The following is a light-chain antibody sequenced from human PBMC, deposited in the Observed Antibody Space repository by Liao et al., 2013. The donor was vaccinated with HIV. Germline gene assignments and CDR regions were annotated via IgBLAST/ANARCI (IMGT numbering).Light chain of an antibody. CDR3: QAWDSSTVV. V-gene: IGLV3-21*01. J-gene: IGLJ2*01. CDR1: EHWSKS. CDR2: QDS. Sequence: SYELTQPPSVSVAPGKTARITCGGNEHWSKSVHWYQQKPGQAPVLVIYQDSKRPSGIPERFSGSNSGNTATLTISGTQAMDEADYYCQAWDSSTVVFGGGTKLTVL.